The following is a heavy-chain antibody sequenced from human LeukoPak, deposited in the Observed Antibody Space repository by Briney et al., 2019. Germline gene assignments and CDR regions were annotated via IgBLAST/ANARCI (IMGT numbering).Heavy chain of an antibody. J-gene: IGHJ4*02. CDR2: ISAYNGNT. CDR3: ARSPYTSGSLFYFDY. D-gene: IGHD5-18*01. CDR1: GYTFTSYG. V-gene: IGHV1-18*03. Sequence: ASVKVSCKASGYTFTSYGIIWVRQAPGQGLEWMGWISAYNGNTNYAQKLQGRVTMTTDTSTSTAYMELRSLRSDDMAVYYCARSPYTSGSLFYFDYWGQGTLVTVSS.